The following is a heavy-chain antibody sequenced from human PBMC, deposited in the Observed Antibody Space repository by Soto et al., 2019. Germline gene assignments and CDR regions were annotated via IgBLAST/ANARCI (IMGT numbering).Heavy chain of an antibody. CDR3: AREVGYGDFSAALLD. D-gene: IGHD4-17*01. J-gene: IGHJ4*02. CDR2: IITLFGTA. Sequence: VQLMQSGAEVKQPGSSVKVSCKASGGTFSSHSINWVRQAPGQGLEWMGGIITLFGTANYAQNFQGRATITADQSTSTDYMELNSLRSDDTALYYCAREVGYGDFSAALLDWGKGTLVTVSS. CDR1: GGTFSSHS. V-gene: IGHV1-69*01.